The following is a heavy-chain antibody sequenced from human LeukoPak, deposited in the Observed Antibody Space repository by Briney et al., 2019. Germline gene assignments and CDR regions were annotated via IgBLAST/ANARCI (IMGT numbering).Heavy chain of an antibody. Sequence: GGSLRLSCAASGFTFSSYGMHWVRQAPGKGLEWVANIKQDGSEKNYVDSVRGRFTISRDNAKNSLYLQMNSLRAEDTAVYYCARELARSFQVMGYWGQGTLVSISS. CDR3: ARELARSFQVMGY. D-gene: IGHD3-16*01. V-gene: IGHV3-7*01. CDR1: GFTFSSYG. CDR2: IKQDGSEK. J-gene: IGHJ4*02.